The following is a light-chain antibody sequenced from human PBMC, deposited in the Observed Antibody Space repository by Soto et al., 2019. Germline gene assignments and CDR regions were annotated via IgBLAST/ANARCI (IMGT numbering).Light chain of an antibody. CDR2: DVS. CDR1: SSDVGGYNY. J-gene: IGLJ1*01. Sequence: QSVLTQPASVSGSPGQSITISCTGTSSDVGGYNYVSWYQQHPGKAPKLVIYDVSNRPSGVSNRFSGSKSGNTASLTISGLHAEDEADYYCSSYTSSSTLAFGTATKVTVL. V-gene: IGLV2-14*01. CDR3: SSYTSSSTLA.